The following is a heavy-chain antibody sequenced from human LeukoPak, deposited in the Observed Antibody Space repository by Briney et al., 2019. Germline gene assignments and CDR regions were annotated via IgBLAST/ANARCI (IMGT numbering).Heavy chain of an antibody. V-gene: IGHV1-46*01. CDR3: ARDREMATIRSSGYYYYYMDV. J-gene: IGHJ6*03. CDR2: INPSGGST. Sequence: ASVKVSCKASGYTFTSYYMHWVRQAPGQGLEWMGIINPSGGSTSYAQKFQGRVTMTRDTSTSTVYMELSSLRSEDTAVYYCARDREMATIRSSGYYYYYMDVWGKGTTVTVSS. D-gene: IGHD5-24*01. CDR1: GYTFTSYY.